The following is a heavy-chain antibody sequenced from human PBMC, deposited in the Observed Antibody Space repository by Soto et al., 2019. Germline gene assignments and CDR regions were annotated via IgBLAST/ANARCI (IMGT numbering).Heavy chain of an antibody. CDR2: IIPIFGTA. CDR3: ARGEGYSSSWYRAWFDP. Sequence: QVQLVQSGAEVKKPGSSVKVSCKASGGTFSSYAISWVRQAPGQGLEWMGGIIPIFGTANYAQKFQGRVTITADESTSTAFMELSSLRSEDTAVYYCARGEGYSSSWYRAWFDPWGQGTLVTVSS. J-gene: IGHJ5*02. D-gene: IGHD6-13*01. CDR1: GGTFSSYA. V-gene: IGHV1-69*01.